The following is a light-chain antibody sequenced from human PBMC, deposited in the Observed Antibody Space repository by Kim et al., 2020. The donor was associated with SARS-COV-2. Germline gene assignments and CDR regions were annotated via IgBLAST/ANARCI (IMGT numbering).Light chain of an antibody. Sequence: GQSITISCTGTSSDIGGYNSVSWYQQHPGKVPKLMIYDVTNRPSGVSDRFSGSKSANTASLTISGLQAEDEADYYCSSYTSTSTLVFGGGTQLTVL. J-gene: IGLJ2*01. CDR2: DVT. CDR1: SSDIGGYNS. V-gene: IGLV2-14*03. CDR3: SSYTSTSTLV.